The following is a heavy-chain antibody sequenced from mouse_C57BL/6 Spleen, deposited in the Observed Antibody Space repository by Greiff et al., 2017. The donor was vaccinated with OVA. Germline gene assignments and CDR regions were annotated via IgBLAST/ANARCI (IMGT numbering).Heavy chain of an antibody. CDR1: GFTFSDYG. CDR2: LSNLAYSI. CDR3: ARGYGSSYVSWYFDV. J-gene: IGHJ1*01. Sequence: EVNLVESGGGLVQPGGSLKLSCAASGFTFSDYGMAWVRQAPRKGPEWVAFLSNLAYSIYYADTVTGRFTISRENAKNTLYLEMSSLRSEDTAMYYCARGYGSSYVSWYFDVWGAGTTVTVSS. D-gene: IGHD1-1*01. V-gene: IGHV5-15*01.